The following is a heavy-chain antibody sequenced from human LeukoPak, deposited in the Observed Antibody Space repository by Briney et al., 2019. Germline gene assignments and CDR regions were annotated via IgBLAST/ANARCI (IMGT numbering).Heavy chain of an antibody. CDR2: IYYSGST. CDR1: GGSISGSSYY. D-gene: IGHD3-10*01. Sequence: PSETLSLTCTVSGGSISGSSYYWGWIRQPPGKGLEWIGSIYYSGSTYYNPSLKSRVTISVDTSKNQFSLKLSSVTAADTAVYYCARRVYGYYGSGSYFWFDYWGQGTLVTVSS. V-gene: IGHV4-39*07. J-gene: IGHJ4*02. CDR3: ARRVYGYYGSGSYFWFDY.